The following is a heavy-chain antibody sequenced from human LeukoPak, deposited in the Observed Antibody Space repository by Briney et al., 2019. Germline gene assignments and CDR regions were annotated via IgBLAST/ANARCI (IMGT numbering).Heavy chain of an antibody. Sequence: PSETLSLTCSVSSGSVSSNYYCSAWIRQAPGKGLEWVGGLDDSGNTYYNPSLKSRLTMSVDTSKNHFSLNLKSVAAADTSVYYCARRLRIGATEWFDPWGQGIMVTVSS. CDR1: SGSVSSNYYC. D-gene: IGHD4-17*01. CDR3: ARRLRIGATEWFDP. J-gene: IGHJ5*02. V-gene: IGHV4-39*02. CDR2: LDDSGNT.